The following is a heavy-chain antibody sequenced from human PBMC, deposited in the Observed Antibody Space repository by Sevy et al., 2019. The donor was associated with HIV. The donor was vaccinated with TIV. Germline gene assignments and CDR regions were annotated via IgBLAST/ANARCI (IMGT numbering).Heavy chain of an antibody. D-gene: IGHD6-19*01. J-gene: IGHJ4*02. V-gene: IGHV3-7*03. CDR2: IKQDGSEK. Sequence: GGSLRLSCAASGFTFSSYWMSWVRQAPGKGLEWVANIKQDGSEKYYVDSVKGRFTISRDNAKNSLYLQMNSLRAEDTAVYYCPRAGRIAVAGIDYWGQGTLVTVSS. CDR3: PRAGRIAVAGIDY. CDR1: GFTFSSYW.